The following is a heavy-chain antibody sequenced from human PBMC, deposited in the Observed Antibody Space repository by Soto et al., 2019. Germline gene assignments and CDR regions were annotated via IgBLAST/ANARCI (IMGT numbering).Heavy chain of an antibody. J-gene: IGHJ4*02. V-gene: IGHV3-64D*06. CDR3: VKDVGRTTISPYYFDY. D-gene: IGHD3-3*01. CDR1: GFTFSSYA. Sequence: GSLRLSCSASGFTFSSYAMHWVRQAPGKGLEYVSAISSNGGSTYYADSVKGRFTISRDNSKNTLYLQMSSLRAEDTAVYYCVKDVGRTTISPYYFDYWGQGTLVTVSS. CDR2: ISSNGGST.